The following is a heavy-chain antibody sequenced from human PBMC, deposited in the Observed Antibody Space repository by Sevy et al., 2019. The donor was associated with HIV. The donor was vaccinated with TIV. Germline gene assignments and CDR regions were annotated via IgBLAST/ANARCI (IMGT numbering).Heavy chain of an antibody. Sequence: GGSLRLSCAASGFTFDDYTMHWVRQAPGKGLEWVSLISWDGGSTYYGDSVKGRFTISRDNSKNSLYLQMNSLRTEDTALYYCAKDMGGGYCSSTSCYTSGLAYWGQGTLVTVSS. J-gene: IGHJ4*02. V-gene: IGHV3-43*01. D-gene: IGHD2-2*02. CDR2: ISWDGGST. CDR3: AKDMGGGYCSSTSCYTSGLAY. CDR1: GFTFDDYT.